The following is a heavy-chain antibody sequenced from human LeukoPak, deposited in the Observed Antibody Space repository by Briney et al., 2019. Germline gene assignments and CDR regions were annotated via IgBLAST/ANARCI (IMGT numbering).Heavy chain of an antibody. J-gene: IGHJ4*02. Sequence: SGTLSLTCTVSGCSISSSRYYWVWMRPPPGKGLVCIGSISYSVSTYYNPSLKSRVTISVDTSKHQFSLKLSSVTAADTAVYDCARGDGYLSPYFDYWGQGTLVTVSS. CDR1: GCSISSSRYY. V-gene: IGHV4-39*07. D-gene: IGHD5-24*01. CDR3: ARGDGYLSPYFDY. CDR2: ISYSVST.